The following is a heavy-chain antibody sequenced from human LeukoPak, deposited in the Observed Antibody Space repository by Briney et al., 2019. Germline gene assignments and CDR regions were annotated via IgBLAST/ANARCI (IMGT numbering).Heavy chain of an antibody. CDR3: AADGATWDAFDI. CDR2: IVVGSGNT. D-gene: IGHD1-26*01. Sequence: GASVKVSCKASGFTFTSSAMQWVRQARGQRLEWIGWIVVGSGNTNYAQKFQERVTITRDMSTSTAYMELSSLRSEDTAVYYCAADGATWDAFDIWGQGTMVTVSS. CDR1: GFTFTSSA. V-gene: IGHV1-58*02. J-gene: IGHJ3*02.